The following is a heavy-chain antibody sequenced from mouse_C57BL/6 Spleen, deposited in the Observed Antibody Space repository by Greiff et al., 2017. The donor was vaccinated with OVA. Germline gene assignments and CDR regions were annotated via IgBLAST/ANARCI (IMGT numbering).Heavy chain of an antibody. J-gene: IGHJ3*01. CDR1: GYTFTDYY. Sequence: VQLQQSGPELVKPGASVKISCKASGYTFTDYYMNWVKQSHGKSLEWIGDINPNNGGTSYNQKFKGKATLTVDKSSSTAYMELRSLTSEDSAVYYCAEGYGSSYVGTYWGQGTLVTVSA. CDR2: INPNNGGT. D-gene: IGHD1-1*01. CDR3: AEGYGSSYVGTY. V-gene: IGHV1-26*01.